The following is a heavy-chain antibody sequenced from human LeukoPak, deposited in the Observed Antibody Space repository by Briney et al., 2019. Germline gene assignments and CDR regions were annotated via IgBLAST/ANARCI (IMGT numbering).Heavy chain of an antibody. CDR3: ARYCSSTSCYTPRCMDV. CDR2: ISSSSSYI. Sequence: GGSLRLSCAASGFTFSSYSMNWVRQAPGKGLEWVSSISSSSSYIYYADSVKGRFTISRDNAKNSLYLQMNSLRAEDTAVYYCARYCSSTSCYTPRCMDVWGKGTTVTVSS. J-gene: IGHJ6*03. D-gene: IGHD2-2*02. CDR1: GFTFSSYS. V-gene: IGHV3-21*01.